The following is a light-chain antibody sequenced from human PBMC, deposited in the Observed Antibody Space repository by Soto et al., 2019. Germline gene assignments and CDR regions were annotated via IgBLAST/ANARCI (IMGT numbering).Light chain of an antibody. J-gene: IGLJ1*01. CDR3: CSYAGNNIFV. V-gene: IGLV2-23*01. CDR2: EGT. CDR1: SSDVGTYYF. Sequence: QSVLTQPASVSGSLGQSITISCTGSSSDVGTYYFVSWYQQHPGKVPKLMIYEGTKRPSGVSDRFSGSKSDNTASMTISGLQAEDEANYYCCSYAGNNIFVFGTGTKLTVL.